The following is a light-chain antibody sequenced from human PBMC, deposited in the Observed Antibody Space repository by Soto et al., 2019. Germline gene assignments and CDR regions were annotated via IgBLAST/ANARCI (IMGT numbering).Light chain of an antibody. CDR2: GTS. J-gene: IGKJ2*01. CDR3: QQHSNSMYT. Sequence: EIVLTQSPGSLSLSPGERATLSCRASQSVSSNYLAWYQQKPGQAPRLLIYGTSSRATGIPDRFSGSGSGTDFTLTISRLEPEDFAVYYCQQHSNSMYTFGQGTKLEIK. CDR1: QSVSSNY. V-gene: IGKV3-20*01.